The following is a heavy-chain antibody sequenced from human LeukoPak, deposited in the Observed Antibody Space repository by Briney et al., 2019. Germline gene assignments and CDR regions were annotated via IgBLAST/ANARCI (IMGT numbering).Heavy chain of an antibody. CDR1: GGSFGTYY. CDR3: ARGDDYKSTLFDY. Sequence: SETLSLTCTVSGGSFGTYYWSWIRQPPGKGLEWIGYISYSGTTNYNPSLKSRVTISVDTSKKQFSLKLTSATAADTAVYYCARGDDYKSTLFDYWGQGTLVTVSS. CDR2: ISYSGTT. V-gene: IGHV4-59*01. J-gene: IGHJ4*02. D-gene: IGHD5-12*01.